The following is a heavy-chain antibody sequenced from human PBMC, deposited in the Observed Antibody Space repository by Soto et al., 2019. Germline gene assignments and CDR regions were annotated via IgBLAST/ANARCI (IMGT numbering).Heavy chain of an antibody. CDR2: IIPSFDTA. CDR3: AGDGIVYRSTASPMDV. J-gene: IGHJ6*03. CDR1: GDTFSSYA. V-gene: IGHV1-69*01. D-gene: IGHD2-15*01. Sequence: QVQLVQSGAEVKKPGSSVKVSCKASGDTFSSYAINWVRQAPGQGLEWMGGIIPSFDTANYAQKFQGRVQITSDESTITDYMESSSVSSGQTAVYYIAGDGIVYRSTASPMDVRGKATTVTVSS.